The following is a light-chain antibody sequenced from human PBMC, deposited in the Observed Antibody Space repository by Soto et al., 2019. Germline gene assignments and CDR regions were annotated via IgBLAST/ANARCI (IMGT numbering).Light chain of an antibody. CDR2: GVS. CDR1: QDITKS. CDR3: QQSDDRPYT. J-gene: IGKJ2*01. Sequence: SGSLGDRVTITCQASQDITKSLNWYQRKPGKAPKLLIYGVSTLEAGVPTRFSGSGFGTDFTFTISSLQPEDIAMYFCQQSDDRPYTFGPGTKVEIK. V-gene: IGKV1-33*01.